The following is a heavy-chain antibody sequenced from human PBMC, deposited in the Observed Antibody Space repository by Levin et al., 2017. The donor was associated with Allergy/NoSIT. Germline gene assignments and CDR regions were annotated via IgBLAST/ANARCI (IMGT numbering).Heavy chain of an antibody. J-gene: IGHJ1*01. CDR3: ARGPRGYCSSTSCHHARALRPSRAEYFQH. Sequence: SETLSLTCAVYGGSFSGYYWSWIRQPPGKGLEWIGEINHSGSTNYNPSLKSRVTISVDTSKNQFSLKLSSVTAADTAVYYCARGPRGYCSSTSCHHARALRPSRAEYFQHWGQGTLVTVSS. CDR1: GGSFSGYY. D-gene: IGHD2-2*01. V-gene: IGHV4-34*01. CDR2: INHSGST.